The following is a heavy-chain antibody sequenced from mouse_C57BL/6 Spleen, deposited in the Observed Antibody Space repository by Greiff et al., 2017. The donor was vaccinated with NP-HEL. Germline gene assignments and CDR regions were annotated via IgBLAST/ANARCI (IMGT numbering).Heavy chain of an antibody. J-gene: IGHJ1*03. CDR2: IDPSDSYT. V-gene: IGHV1-69*01. CDR3: ARKYYGSSYWYCDV. Sequence: QVQLQQPGAELVMPGASVKLSCKASGYTFTSYWMHWVKQRPGQGLEWIGEIDPSDSYTNYHQKFKGKSTLTVDKSSSTAYMQLSSLTSEDSAVYDWARKYYGSSYWYCDVWGTGTTVSVSS. D-gene: IGHD1-1*01. CDR1: GYTFTSYW.